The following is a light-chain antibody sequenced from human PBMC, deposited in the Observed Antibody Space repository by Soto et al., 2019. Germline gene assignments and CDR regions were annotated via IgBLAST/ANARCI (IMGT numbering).Light chain of an antibody. V-gene: IGLV2-8*01. CDR2: EDN. J-gene: IGLJ1*01. CDR1: SSDVDGHNN. Sequence: QSALTQPPSASGSPGQSVAISCTRTSSDVDGHNNDSRYQQHPGKAPKLMIYEDNKRPSEGPDRFSGSKSSNTASLTVSGLQAEDEADYHCSSYAGSSNVFGTGTKVTV. CDR3: SSYAGSSNV.